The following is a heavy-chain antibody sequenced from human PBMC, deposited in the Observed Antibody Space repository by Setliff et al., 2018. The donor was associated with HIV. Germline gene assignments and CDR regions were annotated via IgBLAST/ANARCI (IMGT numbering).Heavy chain of an antibody. CDR2: INHSGST. CDR1: GGSFGSYY. CDR3: VREGAGSGSYYLDF. D-gene: IGHD3-10*01. J-gene: IGHJ4*02. Sequence: LSLTCAVYGGSFGSYYWIWIRQPPGKGLEWIGEINHSGSTAYNPSLKNRATMSIDRSKKQFSLNLSSVTAADTALYFCVREGAGSGSYYLDFWGQGILVTVSS. V-gene: IGHV4-34*10.